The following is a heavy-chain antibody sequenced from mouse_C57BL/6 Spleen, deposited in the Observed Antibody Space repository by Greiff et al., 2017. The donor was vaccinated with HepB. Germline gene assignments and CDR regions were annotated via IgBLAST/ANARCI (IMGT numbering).Heavy chain of an antibody. V-gene: IGHV1-69*01. J-gene: IGHJ4*01. CDR1: GYTFTSYW. D-gene: IGHD1-1*01. CDR3: ARAITTGVGDY. CDR2: IDPSDSYT. Sequence: QVQLQQPGAELVMPGASVKLSCKASGYTFTSYWMHWVKQRPGQGLEWIGEIDPSDSYTNYNQKFKGKSTLTVDKSSSTAYMQLSSLTSEDSAVYYCARAITTGVGDYWGQGTSVTVSS.